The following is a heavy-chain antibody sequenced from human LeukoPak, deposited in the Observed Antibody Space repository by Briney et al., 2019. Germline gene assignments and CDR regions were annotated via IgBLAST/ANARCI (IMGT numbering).Heavy chain of an antibody. CDR2: INPNSGGT. J-gene: IGHJ5*02. D-gene: IGHD2-15*01. Sequence: ASVKVSCKASGYTFTGYYMHWVRQAPGQGLEWVGRINPNSGGTNYAQKFQGRVTMTRDTSISTAYMELSRLRSDDTAVYYCATVVVVAAKGFDPFDPWGQGTLVTVSS. V-gene: IGHV1-2*06. CDR3: ATVVVVAAKGFDPFDP. CDR1: GYTFTGYY.